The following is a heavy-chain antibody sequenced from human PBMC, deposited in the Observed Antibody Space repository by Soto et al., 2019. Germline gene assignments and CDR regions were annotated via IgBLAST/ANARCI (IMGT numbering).Heavy chain of an antibody. CDR3: AKNWNWGSLVH. Sequence: SETLSLTCTVSGGSISSYYWSWIRQPPGKGLEWIGYIYYSGSTNYNPSLKSRVTISVDTPKNQFFLKLSSVTAADTAVYYCAKNWNWGSLVHWGQGTLVTVSS. CDR1: GGSISSYY. V-gene: IGHV4-59*08. D-gene: IGHD7-27*01. CDR2: IYYSGST. J-gene: IGHJ4*02.